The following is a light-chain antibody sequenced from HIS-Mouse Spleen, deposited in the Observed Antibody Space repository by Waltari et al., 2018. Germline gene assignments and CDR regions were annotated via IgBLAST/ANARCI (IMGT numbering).Light chain of an antibody. V-gene: IGKV1-39*01. CDR1: QSISSY. J-gene: IGKJ3*01. CDR3: QQSYSTIFT. Sequence: DIEMTQSPFSLSASVGDIVTITCRASQSISSYLNWYQQKPGKAPKLLIYAASSLQSGVPSRFSGSGSGTDFTLTISSLQPEDFATYYCQQSYSTIFTFGPGTKVDIK. CDR2: AAS.